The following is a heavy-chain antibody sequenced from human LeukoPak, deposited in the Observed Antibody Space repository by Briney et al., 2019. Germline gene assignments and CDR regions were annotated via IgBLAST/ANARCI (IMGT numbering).Heavy chain of an antibody. CDR2: INHNGNVN. J-gene: IGHJ6*02. D-gene: IGHD3-16*01. Sequence: GRGLRRCCAVSRLTLRGCWVNCARQSAGKVLEWVPSINHNGNVNYYVDSVKGRFTISRDNAKNSLYLQMSNLRAEDTAVYFCARGGGLDVWGQGATVTVSS. CDR1: RLTLRGCW. V-gene: IGHV3-7*03. CDR3: ARGGGLDV.